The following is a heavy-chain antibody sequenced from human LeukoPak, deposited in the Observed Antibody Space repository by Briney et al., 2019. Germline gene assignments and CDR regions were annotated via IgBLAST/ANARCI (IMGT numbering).Heavy chain of an antibody. CDR3: ARLNTKRYSSSWYGSTAADY. CDR1: RGTFISYA. D-gene: IGHD6-13*01. CDR2: IIPIFGTA. J-gene: IGHJ4*02. Sequence: GSSVKVSCKASRGTFISYAISWVRQAPGQGLEWMGGIIPIFGTANYAQKFQGRVTITADKSTSTAYMELSSLRSEDTAVYYCARLNTKRYSSSWYGSTAADYWGQGTLVTVSS. V-gene: IGHV1-69*06.